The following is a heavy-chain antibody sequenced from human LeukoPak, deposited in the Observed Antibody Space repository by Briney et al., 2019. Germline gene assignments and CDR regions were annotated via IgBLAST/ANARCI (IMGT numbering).Heavy chain of an antibody. D-gene: IGHD1-14*01. V-gene: IGHV4-34*01. CDR2: INHSGST. J-gene: IGHJ4*02. CDR1: GGSFSGYY. CDR3: ARGRRYTKD. Sequence: SETLSLTCAVYGGSFSGYYWSWNRQPPGKGLEWIGEINHSGSTNYNPSLKSRVTISVDTSKNQFSLKLSSVTAADTAVYYCARGRRYTKDWGQGTLVTVSS.